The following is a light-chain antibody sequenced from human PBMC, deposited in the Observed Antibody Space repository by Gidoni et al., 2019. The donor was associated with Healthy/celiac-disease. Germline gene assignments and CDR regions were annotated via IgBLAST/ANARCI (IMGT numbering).Light chain of an antibody. V-gene: IGKV3-15*01. Sequence: EIGMSQSPATLSVSPGERATLSCRASQSVSSNSAWYQQKPGQAPRLLIYGASTRATGIPARFSGSGSGTEFTLTISSLQSEDFAVYYCQQYNNWHPYTFGQGTKLEIK. CDR3: QQYNNWHPYT. J-gene: IGKJ2*01. CDR2: GAS. CDR1: QSVSSN.